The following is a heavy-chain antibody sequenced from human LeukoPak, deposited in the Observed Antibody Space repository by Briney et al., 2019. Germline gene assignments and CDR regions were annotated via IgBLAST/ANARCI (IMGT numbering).Heavy chain of an antibody. D-gene: IGHD3-10*01. Sequence: SETLSLTCTVSGGSISSYYWSWIRQPPGKGLEWLGYIYYSGSTNYNPSLKSRVTISVDTSKNQFSLKLSSVTAADTDVYYCARHNFYYYGSGSYSPDAFDIWGQGTMVTVSS. CDR3: ARHNFYYYGSGSYSPDAFDI. J-gene: IGHJ3*02. CDR1: GGSISSYY. V-gene: IGHV4-59*08. CDR2: IYYSGST.